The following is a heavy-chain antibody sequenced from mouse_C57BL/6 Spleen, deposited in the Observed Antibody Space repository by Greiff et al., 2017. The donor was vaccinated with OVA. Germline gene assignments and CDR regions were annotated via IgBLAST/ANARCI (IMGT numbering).Heavy chain of an antibody. CDR3: ARRGYDGRRRAYYYAMDY. D-gene: IGHD2-14*01. CDR2: IYPRDGST. V-gene: IGHV1-85*01. Sequence: QVQLQQSGPELVKPGASVKLSCKASGYTFTSYDISWVKQRPGQGLEWIGWIYPRDGSTKYNEKFKGKATLTVDTSSSTAYMELHSLTSEDSAVYFCARRGYDGRRRAYYYAMDYWGQGTSVTVSS. CDR1: GYTFTSYD. J-gene: IGHJ4*01.